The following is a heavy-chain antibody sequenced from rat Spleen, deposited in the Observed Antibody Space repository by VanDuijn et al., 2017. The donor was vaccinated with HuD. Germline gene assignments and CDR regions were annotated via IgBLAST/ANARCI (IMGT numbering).Heavy chain of an antibody. CDR2: IWGNGNT. D-gene: IGHD1-12*02. CDR1: GFSLSSYG. V-gene: IGHV2-13*01. CDR3: TRHYYDGSYYHGTFDY. J-gene: IGHJ2*01. Sequence: QVQLKESGPGLVQPSQTLSLTCTVSGFSLSSYGVIWVRQPPGKGLEWMGVIWGNGNTNYKSALKSRLSISRDTSKSQVFLKMNSLQTEDTAIYFCTRHYYDGSYYHGTFDYWGQGVMVTVSS.